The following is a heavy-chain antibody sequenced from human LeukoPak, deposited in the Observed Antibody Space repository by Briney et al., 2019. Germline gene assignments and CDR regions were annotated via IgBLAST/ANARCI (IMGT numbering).Heavy chain of an antibody. D-gene: IGHD3-10*01. J-gene: IGHJ3*02. CDR3: ARVATMVRVPLDALDI. Sequence: PGRSLRLSCAASGFTFSSYAMSWVRQAPGKGLEWVSAISGSGGSTYYADSVKGRFTISRDNSKNSLYLQMNSLRAEDTAVYYCARVATMVRVPLDALDIWGQGTMVSVSS. V-gene: IGHV3-23*01. CDR1: GFTFSSYA. CDR2: ISGSGGST.